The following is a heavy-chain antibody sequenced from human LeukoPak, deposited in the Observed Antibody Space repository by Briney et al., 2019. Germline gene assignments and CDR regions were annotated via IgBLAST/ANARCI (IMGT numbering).Heavy chain of an antibody. Sequence: PGGSLRLSCAASEFIFSNAWMSWVRQAPGKGLECVSAISGSGGSTYYADSVKGRFTISRDNSKNTLYLQMNSLRAEDTAVYYCAKGVQQGFDYWGQGTLVTVSS. V-gene: IGHV3-23*01. CDR2: ISGSGGST. CDR1: EFIFSNAW. J-gene: IGHJ4*02. CDR3: AKGVQQGFDY. D-gene: IGHD1-1*01.